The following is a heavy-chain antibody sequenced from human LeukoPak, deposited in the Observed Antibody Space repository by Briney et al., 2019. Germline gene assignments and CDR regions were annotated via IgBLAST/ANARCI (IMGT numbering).Heavy chain of an antibody. CDR2: INHSGST. V-gene: IGHV4-34*01. J-gene: IGHJ4*02. D-gene: IGHD3-22*01. CDR3: ARGGGPSGYYLDS. Sequence: SETLSLTCAVYGGSFSGYYWSWIRQPPGKGLEWIGEINHSGSTNCNSSLKSRVTISVDTSKNQFSLKLTSVTAADTAVFYCARGGGPSGYYLDSWGQGTLVTVSS. CDR1: GGSFSGYY.